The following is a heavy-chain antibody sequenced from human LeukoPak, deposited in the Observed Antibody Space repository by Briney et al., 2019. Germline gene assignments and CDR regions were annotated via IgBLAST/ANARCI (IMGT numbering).Heavy chain of an antibody. CDR3: AREAAGGFSYYYMDV. V-gene: IGHV4-4*07. D-gene: IGHD6-13*01. CDR1: GYSISSGYY. J-gene: IGHJ6*03. Sequence: PSETLSLTCTVSGYSISSGYYWSWIRPPAGKGLEWIGRIYTSGSTNYNPSLKSRVTMSVDTSKNQFSLKLSSVTAADTAVYYCAREAAGGFSYYYMDVWGKGTTVTISS. CDR2: IYTSGST.